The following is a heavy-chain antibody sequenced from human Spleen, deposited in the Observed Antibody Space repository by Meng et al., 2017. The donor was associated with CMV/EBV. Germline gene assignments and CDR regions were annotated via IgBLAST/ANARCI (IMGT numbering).Heavy chain of an antibody. CDR2: IHPSDGGT. CDR3: ARDNSGFDC. V-gene: IGHV1-46*01. Sequence: NVYCKASGYNFTTYYMHWVRQAPGQGLEWMGVIHPSDGGTTYAQKFQGRVTMTRDTSTSTIYMELSSLRSEDTAVYYCARDNSGFDCWGQGTLVTVSS. J-gene: IGHJ4*02. D-gene: IGHD1-26*01. CDR1: GYNFTTYY.